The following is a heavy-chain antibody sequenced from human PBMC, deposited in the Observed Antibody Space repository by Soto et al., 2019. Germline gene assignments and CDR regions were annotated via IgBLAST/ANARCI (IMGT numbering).Heavy chain of an antibody. J-gene: IGHJ4*02. D-gene: IGHD7-27*01. V-gene: IGHV4-30-2*05. CDR3: ARGPSGDKVDY. CDR2: IYHSGST. Sequence: SETLSLTCAVSGGSISSGGYSWSWIRQPPGKGLEWIGYIYHSGSTYYNPSLNSRVSISVDMSKNQFSLTLTSVSAADTAVYYCARGPSGDKVDYWGQGTPVTVSS. CDR1: GGSISSGGYS.